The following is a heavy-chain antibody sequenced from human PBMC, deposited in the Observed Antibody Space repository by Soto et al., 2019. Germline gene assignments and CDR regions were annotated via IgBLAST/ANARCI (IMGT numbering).Heavy chain of an antibody. D-gene: IGHD3-22*01. J-gene: IGHJ6*02. V-gene: IGHV4-31*03. CDR1: GGSISSGGYY. CDR2: IYYSGST. CDR3: ARDRHYYDSSGYYIGGMDV. Sequence: SETLSLTCTVSGGSISSGGYYWSWIRQHPGKGLEWIGDIYYSGSTYYNPSLKSRVTISVDTSKNQFSLKLNSVTAADTAVYYCARDRHYYDSSGYYIGGMDVSAPGTTVTVSS.